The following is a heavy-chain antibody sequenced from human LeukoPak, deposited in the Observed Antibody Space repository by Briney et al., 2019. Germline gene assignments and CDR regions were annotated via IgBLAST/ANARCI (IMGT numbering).Heavy chain of an antibody. V-gene: IGHV4-59*01. D-gene: IGHD4-23*01. J-gene: IGHJ4*02. CDR2: IYYSGST. CDR1: GGSISSYY. Sequence: SETLFLTCTVSGGSISSYYWSWIRQPPGKGLEWIGYIYYSGSTNYNPSLKSRVTISVDTSKNQFSLKLSSVTAADTAVYYCARAPLRWHNFDYWGQGTLVTVSS. CDR3: ARAPLRWHNFDY.